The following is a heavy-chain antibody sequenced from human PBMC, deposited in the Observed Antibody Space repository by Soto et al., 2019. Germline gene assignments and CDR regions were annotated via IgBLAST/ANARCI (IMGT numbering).Heavy chain of an antibody. Sequence: SETLSLTXAVPGGSFTSNNWWTWVRQPPGQGLEWIGEIYRTGSTNYNPSLKSRVTISLDKSENQFSLKVTSLTAADTAVYYCASRDPGTSVDYWGQGTLVTVSS. D-gene: IGHD1-7*01. CDR2: IYRTGST. V-gene: IGHV4-4*02. CDR1: GGSFTSNNW. CDR3: ASRDPGTSVDY. J-gene: IGHJ4*02.